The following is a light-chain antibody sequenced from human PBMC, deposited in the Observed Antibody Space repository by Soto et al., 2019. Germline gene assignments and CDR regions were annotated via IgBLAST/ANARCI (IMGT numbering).Light chain of an antibody. CDR1: GTDVGGYNY. Sequence: QSALTQPASVSGSPGQSITISCTGTGTDVGGYNYVSWYQQHPGKAPKLVMYDVTHRPSGVSSRFSGSRSAITASLTISGLQPEDEADYFCSSYTTISTLVFGTGTQLTVL. CDR3: SSYTTISTLV. V-gene: IGLV2-14*01. CDR2: DVT. J-gene: IGLJ1*01.